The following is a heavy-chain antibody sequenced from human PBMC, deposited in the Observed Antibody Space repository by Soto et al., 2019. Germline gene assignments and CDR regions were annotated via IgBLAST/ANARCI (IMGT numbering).Heavy chain of an antibody. V-gene: IGHV4-59*01. CDR2: IYYSGST. CDR3: ARLYGLDAFDI. Sequence: QVQLQESGPGLVKPSETLSLTCTVSGDSISSYYWSWIRQPPGKGLEWIGYIYYSGSTNYNPSLKSRVTISVDTSKNQFSLKLSSVTAADTAVYYCARLYGLDAFDIWGQGTMVTVSS. CDR1: GDSISSYY. D-gene: IGHD4-17*01. J-gene: IGHJ3*02.